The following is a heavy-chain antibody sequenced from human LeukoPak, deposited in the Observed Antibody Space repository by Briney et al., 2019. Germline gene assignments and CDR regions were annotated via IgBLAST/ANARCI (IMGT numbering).Heavy chain of an antibody. Sequence: SETLSLTCTVSGGSISSSSYYWGWIRQPPGKGLEWIGSIYYSGSTYYNPALKSRFTISVDTSKNQFSLKLSSVTAADTAVYYCARKITVWGSYPRHLSPFDYWGQGTLVTVSS. CDR2: IYYSGST. CDR3: ARKITVWGSYPRHLSPFDY. J-gene: IGHJ4*02. D-gene: IGHD3-16*02. CDR1: GGSISSSSYY. V-gene: IGHV4-39*01.